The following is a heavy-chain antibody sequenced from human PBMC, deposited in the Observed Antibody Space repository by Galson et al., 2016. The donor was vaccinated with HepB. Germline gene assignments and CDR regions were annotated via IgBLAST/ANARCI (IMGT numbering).Heavy chain of an antibody. Sequence: SETLSLTCAVSGDSISGYYWTWIRQPPGKGLQWIGYICSSGSTNYSYSLKSRLTMSIDASKNQFSLKLTSVTAADTAVYYCAKGGTRRHDFWGQGILVTVSS. V-gene: IGHV4-59*01. D-gene: IGHD1-1*01. CDR2: ICSSGST. CDR1: GDSISGYY. CDR3: AKGGTRRHDF. J-gene: IGHJ4*02.